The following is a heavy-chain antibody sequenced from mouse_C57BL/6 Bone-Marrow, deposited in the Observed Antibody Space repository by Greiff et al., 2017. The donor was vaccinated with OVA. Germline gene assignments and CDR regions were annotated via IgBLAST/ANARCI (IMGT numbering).Heavy chain of an antibody. D-gene: IGHD2-1*01. Sequence: EVQLVESGPELVKPGASVKIPCKASGYTFTDYNMDWVKQSHGKSLEWIGAINPNNGGTIYNQKFKGKAILTVDKSSSTAYMELRSLTSEDTAVYYCARSPLYGNYGVGFAYWGQGTLVTVSA. CDR1: GYTFTDYN. CDR3: ARSPLYGNYGVGFAY. CDR2: INPNNGGT. J-gene: IGHJ3*01. V-gene: IGHV1-18*01.